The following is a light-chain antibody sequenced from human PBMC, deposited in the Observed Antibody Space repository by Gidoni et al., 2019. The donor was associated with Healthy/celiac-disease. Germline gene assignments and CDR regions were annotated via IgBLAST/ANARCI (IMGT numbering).Light chain of an antibody. V-gene: IGKV1-39*01. CDR1: QSISSY. Sequence: ESQMTKSPSSLSASVGDRVTITCRASQSISSYLNWYQQKPGKAPKLLIYAASSLQSGVPSRFSGSGSGTDFTLTISSLQPEDFATYYCQQSYSTPYTFXEXTKLXIK. J-gene: IGKJ2*01. CDR3: QQSYSTPYT. CDR2: AAS.